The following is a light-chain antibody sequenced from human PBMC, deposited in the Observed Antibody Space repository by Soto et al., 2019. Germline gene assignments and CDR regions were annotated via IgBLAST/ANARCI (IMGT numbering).Light chain of an antibody. J-gene: IGLJ1*01. V-gene: IGLV2-8*01. Sequence: QSALTQPPSASGSPGQSVTISCTGTSSDVGGYNSVSRYQHHPGKAPKLMIYEVSKRPSGVPDRFSGSKSANTASLTVSGLQAEDEADYYCSSYAGSNNYVFGTGTKLTVL. CDR2: EVS. CDR3: SSYAGSNNYV. CDR1: SSDVGGYNS.